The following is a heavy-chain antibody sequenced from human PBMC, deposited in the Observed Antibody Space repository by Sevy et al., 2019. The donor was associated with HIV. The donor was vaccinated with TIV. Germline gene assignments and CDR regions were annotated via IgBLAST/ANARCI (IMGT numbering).Heavy chain of an antibody. CDR2: ISYHGRDK. Sequence: GGCLRLSCIVSGISFTTSGMHWVRQAPGKGLEWVAVISYHGRDKFYAESVKGRSTISRDNSKNMLYLQMNSLRAEDTGVYYCAKDITGYNGMDVWGHGTMVTVSS. CDR3: AKDITGYNGMDV. V-gene: IGHV3-30*18. J-gene: IGHJ6*02. D-gene: IGHD1-20*01. CDR1: GISFTTSG.